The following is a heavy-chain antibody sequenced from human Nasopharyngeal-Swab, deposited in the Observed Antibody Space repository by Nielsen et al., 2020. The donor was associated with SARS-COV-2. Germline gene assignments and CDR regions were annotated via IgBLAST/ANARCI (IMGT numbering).Heavy chain of an antibody. Sequence: WIRQPPGKGLEWVANIKQDGSEKYYVDSVKGRFTISRDNSKYTLYLQMNSLRAEDTAVYYCAKDYGSGSYDPASYMDVWGKGTTVTVSS. D-gene: IGHD3-10*01. CDR3: AKDYGSGSYDPASYMDV. V-gene: IGHV3-7*03. CDR2: IKQDGSEK. J-gene: IGHJ6*03.